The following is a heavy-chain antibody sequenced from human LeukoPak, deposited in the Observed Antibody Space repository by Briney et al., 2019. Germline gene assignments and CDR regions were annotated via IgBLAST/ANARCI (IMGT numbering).Heavy chain of an antibody. J-gene: IGHJ3*02. Sequence: ASVKVSCKASGYTFTSYGIIWVRQAPGQGLEWMGWISVYNGNTNYAQKLQGRVTMTTDTSTSTAYMELRSLRSDDTAVYYCAFGIVGATRGAFDIWGQGTMVTVSS. V-gene: IGHV1-18*01. D-gene: IGHD1-26*01. CDR2: ISVYNGNT. CDR3: AFGIVGATRGAFDI. CDR1: GYTFTSYG.